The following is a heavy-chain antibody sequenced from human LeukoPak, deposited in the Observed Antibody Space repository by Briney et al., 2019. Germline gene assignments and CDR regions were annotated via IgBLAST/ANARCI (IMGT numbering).Heavy chain of an antibody. CDR1: GYTFTSYG. Sequence: ASVKVSCKASGYTFTSYGISWVRPAPGQGLEWMGWISAYNGNTNYAQKLQGRVTMTTDTSTSTAYMELRSLRSDDTAVYYCARDPGYCSSTSCSTLSDNWFDPWGQGTLVTVSS. V-gene: IGHV1-18*01. CDR2: ISAYNGNT. D-gene: IGHD2-2*03. CDR3: ARDPGYCSSTSCSTLSDNWFDP. J-gene: IGHJ5*02.